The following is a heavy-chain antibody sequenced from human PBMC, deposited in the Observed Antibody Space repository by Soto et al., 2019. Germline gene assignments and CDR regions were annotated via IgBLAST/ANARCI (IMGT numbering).Heavy chain of an antibody. J-gene: IGHJ4*02. Sequence: SETLSLTCTVSGGSIRSSSYYWGWIRQPPGKGLEWIGSIYYSGSTYYNPSLKSRVTISVDTSKNQFSLKLSSVTAADTAVYYCARHSRLWFGELTLYDYWGQGTLVTAPQ. D-gene: IGHD3-10*01. CDR2: IYYSGST. CDR1: GGSIRSSSYY. CDR3: ARHSRLWFGELTLYDY. V-gene: IGHV4-39*01.